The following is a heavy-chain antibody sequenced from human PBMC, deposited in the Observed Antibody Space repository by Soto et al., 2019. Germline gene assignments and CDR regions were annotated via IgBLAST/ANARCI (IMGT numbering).Heavy chain of an antibody. D-gene: IGHD1-26*01. Sequence: QLQLQESGPGLVKPSETLSLTCTVSGGSISSSSDYWGWIRQPPGKGLEWIGSIYYSGSTYYNPSLQGPVRKSGRKSKNPFSLKLKFWDPGDPGVVFFAGPRLLAPPVYWGQGTLVTVSS. CDR2: IYYSGST. CDR1: GGSISSSSDY. CDR3: AGPRLLAPPVY. V-gene: IGHV4-39*01. J-gene: IGHJ4*02.